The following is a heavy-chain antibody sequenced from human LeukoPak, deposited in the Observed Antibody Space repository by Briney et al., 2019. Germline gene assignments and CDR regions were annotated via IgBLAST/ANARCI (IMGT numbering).Heavy chain of an antibody. CDR1: GYTFTSYY. Sequence: GASVKVSCKASGYTFTSYYMHWVRQAPGQGLEWMGIINPSGGSTSYAQKFQGRVTMTRDTSTSTVYMELSSLRSEDTAVHYCARGPVNGMVRGEKHFGYWGQGTLVTVSS. CDR3: ARGPVNGMVRGEKHFGY. D-gene: IGHD3-10*01. J-gene: IGHJ4*02. V-gene: IGHV1-46*01. CDR2: INPSGGST.